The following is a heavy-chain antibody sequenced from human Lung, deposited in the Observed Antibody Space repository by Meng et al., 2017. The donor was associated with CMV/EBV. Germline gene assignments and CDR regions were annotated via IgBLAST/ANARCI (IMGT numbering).Heavy chain of an antibody. CDR1: GGSISSGDYY. J-gene: IGHJ4*02. Sequence: QVHVQDPGPGLLKPPRTRSLTCTVSGGSISSGDYYWSWIRQPPGKGLEWIGYIYYSGSTYYNPSLKSRVTISVDTSKNQFSLKLSSVTAADTAVYYCARALDTAMVTFDYWGQGTLVTVSS. CDR2: IYYSGST. V-gene: IGHV4-30-4*08. D-gene: IGHD5-18*01. CDR3: ARALDTAMVTFDY.